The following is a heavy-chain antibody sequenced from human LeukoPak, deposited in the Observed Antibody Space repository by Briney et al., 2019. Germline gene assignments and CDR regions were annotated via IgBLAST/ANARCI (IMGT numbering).Heavy chain of an antibody. V-gene: IGHV3-7*01. D-gene: IGHD5-18*01. CDR3: ARYTAMVSFDY. CDR1: GFTFSSYW. CDR2: IKQDGSEK. Sequence: GGSLRLSCAASGFTFSSYWMSWARQAPGKGLEWVASIKQDGSEKNYVDSVKGRFTISRGNAKNSLYLQMNSLRAEDTAVYYCARYTAMVSFDYWGQGTLVTVSS. J-gene: IGHJ4*02.